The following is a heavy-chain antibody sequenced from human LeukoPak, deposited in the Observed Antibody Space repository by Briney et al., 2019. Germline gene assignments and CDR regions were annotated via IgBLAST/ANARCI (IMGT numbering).Heavy chain of an antibody. Sequence: GGSLRLSCVASGFPFSSYWMTWVRQAPGKGLKWVANIKQDGSKKSYVDSVKGRFTISRDNAKNSLYLQMNSLRAEDTAIYYCTRVGYIDEGIDYWGQGTLVTVSS. CDR3: TRVGYIDEGIDY. D-gene: IGHD5-24*01. J-gene: IGHJ4*02. V-gene: IGHV3-7*04. CDR1: GFPFSSYW. CDR2: IKQDGSKK.